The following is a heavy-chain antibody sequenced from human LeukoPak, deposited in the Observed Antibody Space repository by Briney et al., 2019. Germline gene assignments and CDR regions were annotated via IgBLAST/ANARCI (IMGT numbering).Heavy chain of an antibody. CDR2: INGESTFK. J-gene: IGHJ3*02. CDR1: GFSFSSPG. CDR3: AKYQTGTWTSYDSSDI. V-gene: IGHV3-21*01. Sequence: GGSLRLSCTASGFSFSSPGMNWVRQAPGKGLEWVSSINGESTFKVYADSVKGQFTISRDNGKNSLYLQMDSLRGEDTAVYYCAKYQTGTWTSYDSSDIWGQGTLVTVSS. D-gene: IGHD1-7*01.